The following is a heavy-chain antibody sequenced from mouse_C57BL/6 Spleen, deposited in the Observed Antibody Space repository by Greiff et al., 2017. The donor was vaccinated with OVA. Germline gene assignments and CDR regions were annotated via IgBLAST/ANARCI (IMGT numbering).Heavy chain of an antibody. J-gene: IGHJ4*01. CDR3: ARARGSSYHYAMDY. CDR2: ISSGSSTI. CDR1: GFTFSDYG. V-gene: IGHV5-17*01. Sequence: DVQLQESGGGLVKPGGSLKLSCAASGFTFSDYGMHWVRQAPEKGLEWVAYISSGSSTIYYADTVKGRFTISRDNAKNTLFLQMTSLRSEDTAMYYCARARGSSYHYAMDYWGQGTSVTVSS. D-gene: IGHD1-1*01.